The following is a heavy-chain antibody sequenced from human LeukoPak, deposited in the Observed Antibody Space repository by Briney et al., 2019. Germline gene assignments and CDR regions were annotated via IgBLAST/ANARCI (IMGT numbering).Heavy chain of an antibody. CDR1: GHYFTTYW. CDR3: ARGGYSYGYKLGIDY. CDR2: IYPGESDT. V-gene: IGHV5-51*01. D-gene: IGHD5-18*01. J-gene: IGHJ4*02. Sequence: GESLKISCKVSGHYFTTYWIGWVRQMPGKGLEWMGIIYPGESDTKYSPSFQGQVTISADKSISTAYLQWSSLRASDTAMYYCARGGYSYGYKLGIDYWGQGTLVTVSS.